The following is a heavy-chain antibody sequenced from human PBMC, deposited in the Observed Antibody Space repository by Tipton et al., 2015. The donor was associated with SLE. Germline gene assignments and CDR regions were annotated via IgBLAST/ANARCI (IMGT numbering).Heavy chain of an antibody. CDR3: ARDLGSYYGSDY. CDR2: VSYSGNT. V-gene: IGHV4-59*01. CDR1: GGSISSYY. D-gene: IGHD1-26*01. Sequence: LRLSCTVSGGSISSYYWSWIRQPPGKGLEWIGYVSYSGNTQYNPSLKSRVTMSLDTSKNQFSLKLSSVTAADTAVYYCARDLGSYYGSDYWGQGSLLTVSS. J-gene: IGHJ4*02.